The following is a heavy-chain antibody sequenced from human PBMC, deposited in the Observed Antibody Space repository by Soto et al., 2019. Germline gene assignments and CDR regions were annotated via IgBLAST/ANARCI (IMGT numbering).Heavy chain of an antibody. J-gene: IGHJ4*02. V-gene: IGHV5-51*01. Sequence: PGEALKISCKGSVYSFTSYWIGWVRQMPGKGLEWMGIIYPGDSDTRYSPSFQGQVTISADKSISTAYLQWSSLKASDTAMYYCARHLESGYSYGSVYFDYWGQGTLVTVSS. D-gene: IGHD5-18*01. CDR2: IYPGDSDT. CDR1: VYSFTSYW. CDR3: ARHLESGYSYGSVYFDY.